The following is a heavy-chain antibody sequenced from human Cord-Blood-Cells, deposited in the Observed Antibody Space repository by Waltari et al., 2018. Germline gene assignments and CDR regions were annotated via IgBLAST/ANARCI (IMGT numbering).Heavy chain of an antibody. CDR2: IYYSWTT. CDR1: GGSISSSSYY. CDR3: AGGNVLRFLEWLLPLDY. V-gene: IGHV4-39*01. J-gene: IGHJ4*02. D-gene: IGHD3-3*01. Sequence: QLQLQESGPGLVKPSETLSLTCTVSGGSISSSSYYWGWIRQPPGKGLEWIGSIYYSWTTYYNPSLKSRVTISVDTSKNQFSLKLSSVTAADTAVYYCAGGNVLRFLEWLLPLDYWGQGTLVTVSS.